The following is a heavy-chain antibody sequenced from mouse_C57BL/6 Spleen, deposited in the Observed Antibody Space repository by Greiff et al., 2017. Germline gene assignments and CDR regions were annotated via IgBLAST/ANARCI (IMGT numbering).Heavy chain of an antibody. Sequence: EVKLQQSGPELVKPGASVKISCKASGYTFTDYYMNWVKQSHGKSLEWIGDINPNNGGTSYNQKFKGKATLTVDKSSSTAYMELRSLTSEDSAVYYCARRVRYFDYWGQGTTLTVSS. D-gene: IGHD2-13*01. CDR2: INPNNGGT. V-gene: IGHV1-26*01. CDR1: GYTFTDYY. CDR3: ARRVRYFDY. J-gene: IGHJ2*01.